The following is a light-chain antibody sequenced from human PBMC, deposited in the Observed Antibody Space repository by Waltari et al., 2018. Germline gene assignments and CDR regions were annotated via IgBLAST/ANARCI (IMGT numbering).Light chain of an antibody. CDR1: RGINVGTYR. J-gene: IGLJ3*02. Sequence: QAVLTQPASLSAPLGATASLTCALRRGINVGTYRIYWYQQKPGSPPQFLLRYKSDLDNRQDSGVPSRFSGSKDTSANAGLLLISGLQAEDEADYYCLIWHNSAWVFGGGTKVTVL. V-gene: IGLV5-45*01. CDR3: LIWHNSAWV. CDR2: YKSDLDN.